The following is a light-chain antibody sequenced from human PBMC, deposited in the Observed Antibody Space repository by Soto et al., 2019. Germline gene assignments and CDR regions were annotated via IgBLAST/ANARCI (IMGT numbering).Light chain of an antibody. Sequence: DIQMTQSPSSLSPSLGDRVTITCRASQSISRYLNWYQQKIGKAPKLLIYGASTLQSGVPLRFSGSGSGTDFTLTISGLQPDDFATYYCQQSYNTPSTFGQGTKVEIK. V-gene: IGKV1-39*01. CDR1: QSISRY. CDR3: QQSYNTPST. CDR2: GAS. J-gene: IGKJ1*01.